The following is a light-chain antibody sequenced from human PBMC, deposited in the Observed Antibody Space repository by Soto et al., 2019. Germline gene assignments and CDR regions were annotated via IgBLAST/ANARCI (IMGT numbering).Light chain of an antibody. J-gene: IGLJ1*01. CDR2: DVS. CDR3: SSYTSSSLPYV. V-gene: IGLV2-11*01. CDR1: SSDVGGYNY. Sequence: QSVLTQPRSVSGSPGQSVAISCTGTSSDVGGYNYVSWYQQHPGKAPKLMIYDVSKRPSGVPDRFSGSKSGNTASLTISGLQAEDEADYYCSSYTSSSLPYVFGTGTKVTVL.